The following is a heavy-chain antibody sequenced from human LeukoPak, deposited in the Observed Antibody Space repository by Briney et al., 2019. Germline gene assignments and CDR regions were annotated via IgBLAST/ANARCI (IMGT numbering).Heavy chain of an antibody. J-gene: IGHJ4*02. CDR3: TRDSYTVWGDY. Sequence: PSETLSLTCTVSGVSVSSGTYYWSWIRQPPGKGLQWIGYISYSGSTNYNPSLKSRVSISVDTSRIQFSLKLSSVTAADTAVYYCTRDSYTVWGDYWGQGTLVTVSS. V-gene: IGHV4-61*01. D-gene: IGHD1-1*01. CDR1: GVSVSSGTYY. CDR2: ISYSGST.